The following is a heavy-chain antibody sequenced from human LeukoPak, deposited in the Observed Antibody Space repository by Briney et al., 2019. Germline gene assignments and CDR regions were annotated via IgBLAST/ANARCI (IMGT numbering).Heavy chain of an antibody. Sequence: GGSLRLSCAASGFPFSSHAMSWVRQPPGKGLEWVAAISNGKTYYADSVRGRFAISRDDSTNTVYLHMNSLRGEDTALYHCVIEAEYVALFCVKRTWFDPWGRETLFTV. V-gene: IGHV3-23*01. CDR3: VIEAEYVALFCVKRTWFDP. J-gene: IGHJ5*02. CDR1: GFPFSSHA. CDR2: ISNGKT. D-gene: IGHD2/OR15-2a*01.